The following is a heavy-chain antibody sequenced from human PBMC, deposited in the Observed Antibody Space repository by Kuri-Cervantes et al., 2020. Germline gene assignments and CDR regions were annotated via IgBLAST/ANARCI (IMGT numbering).Heavy chain of an antibody. CDR3: ARMRTMVRLRREHYYYGMDV. J-gene: IGHJ6*02. D-gene: IGHD3-10*01. V-gene: IGHV1-8*01. Sequence: ASVKVSCKASGYTFTSYDINWVRQATGQGLEWMGRMNPNSGNTGYAQKFQGRVTMTRNTSISTAYMELSSLRSEDTAVYYCARMRTMVRLRREHYYYGMDVWGQGTTVAVSS. CDR1: GYTFTSYD. CDR2: MNPNSGNT.